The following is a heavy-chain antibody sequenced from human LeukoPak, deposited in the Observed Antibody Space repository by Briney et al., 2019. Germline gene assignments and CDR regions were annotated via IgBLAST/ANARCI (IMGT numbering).Heavy chain of an antibody. J-gene: IGHJ4*02. Sequence: GGSLRLSCAASGFTFSSHTMSWVRQAPGKGLEWVSGISGSGVNTYYANSVKGRFTISRDKFMNTLYLQMNSLRAEDTAVYYCARGRGLPVRPPNEGFLDYWGRETLVTVSS. CDR1: GFTFSSHT. V-gene: IGHV3-23*01. CDR3: ARGRGLPVRPPNEGFLDY. D-gene: IGHD6-6*01. CDR2: ISGSGVNT.